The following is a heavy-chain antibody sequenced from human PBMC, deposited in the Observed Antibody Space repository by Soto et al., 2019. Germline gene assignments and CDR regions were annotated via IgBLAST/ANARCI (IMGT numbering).Heavy chain of an antibody. D-gene: IGHD2-15*01. CDR3: ARDRDMHHPRNLEEGAVDY. V-gene: IGHV3-21*01. CDR1: GFTFSSYS. Sequence: EVQLVESGGGLVKPGGSLRLSCAASGFTFSSYSMNWVRQAPGKGLEWVSSISSSSSYIYYADSVKGRFTISRDNAKNSLYLQMNSLRAEDTAVYYCARDRDMHHPRNLEEGAVDYWGQGTLVTVSS. J-gene: IGHJ4*02. CDR2: ISSSSSYI.